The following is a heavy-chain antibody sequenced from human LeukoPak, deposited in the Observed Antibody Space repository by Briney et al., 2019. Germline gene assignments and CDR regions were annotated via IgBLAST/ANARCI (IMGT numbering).Heavy chain of an antibody. D-gene: IGHD2-2*03. V-gene: IGHV4-59*01. CDR3: AREASLGSTYYYYGVDV. Sequence: SETLSLTCLVSGGSISSYYWTWIRQPPGKGLEWIGYIYYSGSTDYNPSLKSRLTMSIDTSKNQFSLNLTSVTAADTAVYYCAREASLGSTYYYYGVDVWGQGTTVTVSS. CDR2: IYYSGST. J-gene: IGHJ6*02. CDR1: GGSISSYY.